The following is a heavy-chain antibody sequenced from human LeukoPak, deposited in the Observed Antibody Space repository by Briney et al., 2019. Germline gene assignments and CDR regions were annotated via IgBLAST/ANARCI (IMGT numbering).Heavy chain of an antibody. V-gene: IGHV3-21*01. CDR1: GFTFSSYS. CDR3: ARDVIPYYYDSSGSFDY. D-gene: IGHD3-22*01. CDR2: ISSSSSYI. J-gene: IGHJ4*02. Sequence: GGSLRLSCAASGFTFSSYSMNWVRQAPGKGLEWCSSISSSSSYIYYADSVKGRFTISRDNAKNSLYLQMNSLRAEDTAVYYCARDVIPYYYDSSGSFDYWGQGTLVTVSS.